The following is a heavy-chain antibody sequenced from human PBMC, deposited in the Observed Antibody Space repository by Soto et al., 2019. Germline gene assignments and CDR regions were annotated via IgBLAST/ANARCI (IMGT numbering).Heavy chain of an antibody. CDR3: ARNDKSGLDY. D-gene: IGHD1-1*01. Sequence: ASVKVSCKASGYSFTTYYMHWVRQAPGQGLKWMGMINPSGGSTSYAQKFQGRVTMTRDTSTSTVYMELSSLRSEDTAVYYCARNDKSGLDYWGQGTLVTVSS. J-gene: IGHJ4*02. V-gene: IGHV1-46*01. CDR2: INPSGGST. CDR1: GYSFTTYY.